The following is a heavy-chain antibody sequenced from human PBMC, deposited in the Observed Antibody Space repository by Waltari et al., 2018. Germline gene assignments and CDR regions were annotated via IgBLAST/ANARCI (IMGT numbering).Heavy chain of an antibody. D-gene: IGHD6-19*01. J-gene: IGHJ4*02. CDR1: GFTLSSYA. CDR2: ISYDGSNK. CDR3: ASDIAVADDY. V-gene: IGHV3-30-3*01. Sequence: QVQLVESGGGVVQTGRSLRLSCAASGFTLSSYAMQWVRQAPGKGLEWVAVISYDGSNKYYADSVKGRFTISRDNSKNTLYLQMNSLRAEDTAVYYCASDIAVADDYWGQGTLVTVSS.